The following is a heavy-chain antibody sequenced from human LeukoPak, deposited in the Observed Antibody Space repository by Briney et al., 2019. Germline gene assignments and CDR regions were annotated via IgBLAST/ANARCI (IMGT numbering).Heavy chain of an antibody. CDR1: GGSISSSSYY. CDR2: IYYSGST. J-gene: IGHJ3*02. Sequence: PSETLSLTCTVSGGSISSSSYYWGWIRQPPGKGLEWIGSIYYSGSTYYNPSLKSRVTISVDTSKNQFSLKLSSVTAADTAVYYCAREGRVGYSYGPGDAFDIWGQGTMVTVSS. D-gene: IGHD5-18*01. V-gene: IGHV4-39*07. CDR3: AREGRVGYSYGPGDAFDI.